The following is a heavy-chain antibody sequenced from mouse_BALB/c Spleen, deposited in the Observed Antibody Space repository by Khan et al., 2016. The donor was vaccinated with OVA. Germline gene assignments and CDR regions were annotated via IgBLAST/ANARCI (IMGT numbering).Heavy chain of an antibody. J-gene: IGHJ4*01. CDR1: GFTFSSFG. D-gene: IGHD3-3*01. V-gene: IGHV5-17*02. Sequence: EVKLVESGGGLVQPGGSRKLSCAASGFTFSSFGMHWVRQAPEKGLEWVAYISSGSTTIYYADTVKGRFTISRDNPTNTLFLQMTSLRSEDTAIYYCTRREGLYAMDYWGQGTSVTVSS. CDR3: TRREGLYAMDY. CDR2: ISSGSTTI.